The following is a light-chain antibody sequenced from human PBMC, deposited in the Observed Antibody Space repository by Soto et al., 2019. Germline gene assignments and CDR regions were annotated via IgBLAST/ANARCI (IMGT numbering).Light chain of an antibody. CDR1: QSISSD. Sequence: ETVMTQSPATLSVSPGERATLSCRASQSISSDLAWYQHKPGQAPRLLIYGASTTATGIPVRFSGTGSGTEFTLTINSLQAEDSAVYYCQQYYNWPRTFGQGTRLEI. J-gene: IGKJ5*01. CDR3: QQYYNWPRT. V-gene: IGKV3-15*01. CDR2: GAS.